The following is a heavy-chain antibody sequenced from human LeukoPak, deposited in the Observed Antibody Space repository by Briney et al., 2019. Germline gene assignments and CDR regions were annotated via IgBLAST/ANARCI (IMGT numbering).Heavy chain of an antibody. J-gene: IGHJ5*02. V-gene: IGHV3-53*01. D-gene: IGHD2-15*01. Sequence: GGSLTLSCAASGLIVSSTYMNWVRQAPGKGLEWVSVTYNGGSTYYADSVTGRFSISRDNSKNTLNPQMNSLTVEDTAVYYCVREGGYCSGDTCFKWFDTWGQGILATVSS. CDR1: GLIVSSTY. CDR3: VREGGYCSGDTCFKWFDT. CDR2: TYNGGST.